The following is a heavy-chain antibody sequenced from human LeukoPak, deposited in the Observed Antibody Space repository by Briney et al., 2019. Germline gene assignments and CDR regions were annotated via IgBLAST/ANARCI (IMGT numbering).Heavy chain of an antibody. CDR3: ARESEYCSGGSCYWFDP. J-gene: IGHJ5*02. CDR1: GYTFTSYY. D-gene: IGHD2-15*01. CDR2: INPSGGST. V-gene: IGHV1-46*01. Sequence: VASVKVSCKASGYTFTSYYMHWVRQAPGQGLEWMGIINPSGGSTSYAQKFQGRVTMTRDTSTSTVYMELSSLRSEDTAVYYCARESEYCSGGSCYWFDPWGQGTLVTVSS.